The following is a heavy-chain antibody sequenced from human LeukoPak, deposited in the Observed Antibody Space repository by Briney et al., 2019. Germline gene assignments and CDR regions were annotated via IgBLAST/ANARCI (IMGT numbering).Heavy chain of an antibody. Sequence: ASVKVSCKASGGTFGSYAITWVRQAPGQGLEWMGGIIPILGIANYAQKFQGRVTITADKSTSTAYMELSSLRSEDTAVYYCARDPGTHAFDIWGQGTMVTVSS. J-gene: IGHJ3*02. D-gene: IGHD1-14*01. CDR1: GGTFGSYA. CDR3: ARDPGTHAFDI. CDR2: IIPILGIA. V-gene: IGHV1-69*10.